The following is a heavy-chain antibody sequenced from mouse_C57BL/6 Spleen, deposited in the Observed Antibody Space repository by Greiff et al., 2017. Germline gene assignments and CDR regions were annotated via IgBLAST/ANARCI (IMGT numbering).Heavy chain of an antibody. CDR2: IWTGGGT. J-gene: IGHJ4*01. CDR1: GFSLTSYA. CDR3: ARNYYGSSYPYAMDY. D-gene: IGHD1-1*01. V-gene: IGHV2-9-1*01. Sequence: VKLMESGPGLVAPSQSLSITCTVSGFSLTSYAISWVRQPPGKGLAWLGVIWTGGGTNYNSALKSRLSISKDNSKSQVFLKMNSLQTDDTARYYCARNYYGSSYPYAMDYWGQGTSVTVSS.